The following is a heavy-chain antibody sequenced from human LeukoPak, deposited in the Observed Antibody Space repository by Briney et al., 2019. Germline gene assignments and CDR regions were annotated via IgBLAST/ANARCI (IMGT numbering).Heavy chain of an antibody. V-gene: IGHV3-21*01. CDR3: ARAYGDYELDY. J-gene: IGHJ4*02. D-gene: IGHD4-17*01. Sequence: GGSLRLSCAACGFTFSSYSMNWVRQAPGKGLEWVSFISSTSRYIYYADSVKGRFTISRDNAKNSLYLQMNSLRAEDTAAYYCARAYGDYELDYWGQGTLVTVSS. CDR1: GFTFSSYS. CDR2: ISSTSRYI.